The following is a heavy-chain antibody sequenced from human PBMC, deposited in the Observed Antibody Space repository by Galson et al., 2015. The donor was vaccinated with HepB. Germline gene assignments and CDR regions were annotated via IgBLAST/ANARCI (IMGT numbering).Heavy chain of an antibody. D-gene: IGHD2-2*03. CDR1: GLTFTSST. CDR3: ARSGFCNRPTCATGGVGSAVYWFFDL. Sequence: SLRLSCAASGLTFTSSTMNWVRQAPGRGLEWLAYISSNGATIYYADSVKGRVTISRDNGKNSLFLQMNSLRDDDSALYFCARSGFCNRPTCATGGVGSAVYWFFDLWGRGTPVTVSS. J-gene: IGHJ2*01. CDR2: ISSNGATI. V-gene: IGHV3-48*02.